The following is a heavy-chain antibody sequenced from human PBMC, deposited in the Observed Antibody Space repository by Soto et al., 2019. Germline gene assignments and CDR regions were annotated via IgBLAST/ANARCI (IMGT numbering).Heavy chain of an antibody. V-gene: IGHV3-23*01. Sequence: EVQLLDSGGGLVQPGGSLRLSCAASGFTFSSYAMNWVRQAPGKGLEWVSVISGSGDSTYYADSVKGRFTISRDNSKNTLYLQMNSLRAEDTAVYYCARGGPGTYVDYWGQGTLVTVSS. CDR3: ARGGPGTYVDY. CDR1: GFTFSSYA. D-gene: IGHD6-13*01. CDR2: ISGSGDST. J-gene: IGHJ4*02.